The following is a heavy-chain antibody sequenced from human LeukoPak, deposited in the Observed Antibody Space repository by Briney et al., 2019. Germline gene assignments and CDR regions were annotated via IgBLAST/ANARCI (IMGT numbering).Heavy chain of an antibody. CDR1: GGSISSGGYY. D-gene: IGHD3-16*01. CDR2: IYYSGST. V-gene: IGHV4-31*03. J-gene: IGHJ4*02. CDR3: ARDFSGGYFDY. Sequence: SETLSLTCTVYGGSISSGGYYWSWIRQHPGKGLEWIGYIYYSGSTYYNPSLKSRVTISVDTSKNQFSLKLSSVTAADTAVYYCARDFSGGYFDYWGQGTLVTVSS.